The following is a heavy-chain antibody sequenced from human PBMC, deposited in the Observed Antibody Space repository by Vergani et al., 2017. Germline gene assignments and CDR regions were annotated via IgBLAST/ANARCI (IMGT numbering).Heavy chain of an antibody. V-gene: IGHV4-61*01. J-gene: IGHJ6*03. D-gene: IGHD6-6*01. CDR1: GGSISSGSYY. Sequence: QVQLQESGPGLVKPSQILSLTCTVSGGSISSGSYYWSWIRQPPGKGLEWMGYIYYSGSTNYNPSLKSRVTIAVDTSKNQFSLKLSSVTAANTAVYYCARVRRAAHAYYYYYDYKDVWGKGTTVTVSS. CDR3: ARVRRAAHAYYYYYDYKDV. CDR2: IYYSGST.